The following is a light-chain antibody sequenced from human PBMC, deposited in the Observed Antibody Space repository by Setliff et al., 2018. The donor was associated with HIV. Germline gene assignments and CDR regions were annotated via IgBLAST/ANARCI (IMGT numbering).Light chain of an antibody. J-gene: IGLJ1*01. CDR3: CSYASSQTYV. Sequence: QSALTQPASVSGSPGQSITISCTGTSSDVGSFSLVSWYQQGPGKAPKLIIYEVTKRPSGISDRFSGSKSGNTASLSISGLQTEDEADYYCCSYASSQTYVFGIGTKVTVL. V-gene: IGLV2-23*02. CDR2: EVT. CDR1: SSDVGSFSL.